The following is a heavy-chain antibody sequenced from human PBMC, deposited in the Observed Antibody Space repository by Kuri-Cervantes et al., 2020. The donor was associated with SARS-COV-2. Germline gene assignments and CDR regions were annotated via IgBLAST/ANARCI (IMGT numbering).Heavy chain of an antibody. Sequence: SVKVSCKASGGSFSRLSISWVRQAPGQGLEWVGEITPMDGPAKYAQRFQGRVAIIAGESTTTFYMELRGLRYEDTAIYYCARQPAGVPGYYFGVDAWGQGTAVTVSS. CDR3: ARQPAGVPGYYFGVDA. J-gene: IGHJ6*02. CDR1: GGSFSRLS. D-gene: IGHD6-13*01. V-gene: IGHV1-69*13. CDR2: ITPMDGPA.